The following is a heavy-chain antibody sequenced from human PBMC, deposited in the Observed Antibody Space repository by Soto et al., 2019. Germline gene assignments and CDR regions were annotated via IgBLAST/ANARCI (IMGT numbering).Heavy chain of an antibody. CDR1: GYIFTGYH. CDR3: ARDARGTRGFDEMDI. Sequence: ASVKVSWKASGYIFTGYHIHWVRQAPGRGLEWMGWINPKSGDTEYAQNFQGRVTMTRDTSFNLVYMEMSGLMSDDTAVYYCARDARGTRGFDEMDIWGQGTTVTAP. J-gene: IGHJ6*02. CDR2: INPKSGDT. V-gene: IGHV1-2*02. D-gene: IGHD3-9*01.